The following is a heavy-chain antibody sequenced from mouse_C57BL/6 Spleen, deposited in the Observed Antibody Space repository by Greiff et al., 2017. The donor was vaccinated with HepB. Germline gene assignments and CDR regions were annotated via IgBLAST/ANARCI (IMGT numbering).Heavy chain of an antibody. CDR1: GYAFSSSW. J-gene: IGHJ3*01. CDR2: IYPGDGDT. CDR3: ARSFYGSSPAY. V-gene: IGHV1-82*01. D-gene: IGHD1-1*01. Sequence: VQLQQSGPELVKPGASVKISCKASGYAFSSSWMNWVKQRPGKGLEWIGRIYPGDGDTNYNGKFKGKATLTADKSSSTDYMQLSSLTSEDSAVYFCARSFYGSSPAYWGQGTLVTVSA.